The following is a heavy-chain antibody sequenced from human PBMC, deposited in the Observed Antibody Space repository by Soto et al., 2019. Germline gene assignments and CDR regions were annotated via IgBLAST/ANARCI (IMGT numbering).Heavy chain of an antibody. Sequence: GASVKVSCKASGFTFTGHYIHWVRQAPGQGLEWMGWINPNSGGTSYAQKFQGRFTMSRDNAKNSLYLQMDSLRAEDTAVYYCARDSGYGSGASVNHYLDYWGHGTLVTVSS. D-gene: IGHD3-10*01. CDR2: INPNSGGT. V-gene: IGHV1-2*02. CDR3: ARDSGYGSGASVNHYLDY. CDR1: GFTFTGHY. J-gene: IGHJ4*01.